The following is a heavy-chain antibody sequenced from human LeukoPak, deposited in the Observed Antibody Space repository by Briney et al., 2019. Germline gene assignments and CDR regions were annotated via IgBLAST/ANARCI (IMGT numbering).Heavy chain of an antibody. J-gene: IGHJ4*02. CDR2: INPNSGGT. D-gene: IGHD3-16*01. Sequence: ASVKASCKASGHTVTGYDMHWGPQAPGQGLECMGWINPNSGGTKYAKKFQGWVTMTRDTSISTAYMELSRLRSDDTAVYYCARAIRLGYYFDYWGQGTLVTVSS. CDR1: GHTVTGYD. CDR3: ARAIRLGYYFDY. V-gene: IGHV1-2*04.